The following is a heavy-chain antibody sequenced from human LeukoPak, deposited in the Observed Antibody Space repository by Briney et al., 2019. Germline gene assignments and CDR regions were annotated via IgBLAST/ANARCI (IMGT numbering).Heavy chain of an antibody. Sequence: GGSLRLSCAASGFTFSSYAMSWVRQAPGKGLEWVSAISGSGGSTYYADSVKGRFTISRDNSKNTLYLQMNSLRAEDTAVYYCAKGFQYYDFWRGYYNYYGMDVWGQGTTVTVSS. CDR2: ISGSGGST. CDR3: AKGFQYYDFWRGYYNYYGMDV. J-gene: IGHJ6*02. CDR1: GFTFSSYA. V-gene: IGHV3-23*01. D-gene: IGHD3-3*01.